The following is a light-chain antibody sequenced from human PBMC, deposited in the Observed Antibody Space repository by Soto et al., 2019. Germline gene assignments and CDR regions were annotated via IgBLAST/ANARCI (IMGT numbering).Light chain of an antibody. CDR2: DVS. CDR3: SSFTSSSTYV. Sequence: QSVLTQPPSVSGSPGRSVTISCTGTSSDVGSYNRVSWYQQPPGTAPKLMIYDVSNRPSAVPDRFSGSKSGNTASLTISGLQPEDEADYYCSSFTSSSTYVFGTGTKVTVL. V-gene: IGLV2-18*02. CDR1: SSDVGSYNR. J-gene: IGLJ1*01.